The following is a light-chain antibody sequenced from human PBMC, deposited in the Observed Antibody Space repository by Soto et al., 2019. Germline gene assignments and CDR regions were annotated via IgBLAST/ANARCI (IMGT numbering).Light chain of an antibody. CDR1: SSDFGSYNF. J-gene: IGLJ3*02. Sequence: QSALTQPASVSGSPGQSVTISCTGTSSDFGSYNFVSWYQHHPGKVPKVIIYETSKRPSGVSGRFSGSKSGNTASLTISGLQTEDEANYYCCSYAGRSTWVFGGGTKLTVL. CDR3: CSYAGRSTWV. V-gene: IGLV2-23*01. CDR2: ETS.